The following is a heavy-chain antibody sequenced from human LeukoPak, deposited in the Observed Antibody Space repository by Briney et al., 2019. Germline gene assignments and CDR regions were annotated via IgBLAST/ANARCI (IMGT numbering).Heavy chain of an antibody. D-gene: IGHD6-13*01. V-gene: IGHV3-23*01. CDR3: PKYSSSWYVGYFDY. J-gene: IGHJ4*02. CDR1: GFTFSSYA. Sequence: GGSLRLSCAASGFTFSSYAMSWVRQAPGKGLEWVSAISGSGGSTYYADSVKGRFTISRDNSKNTLYLQMNSLRAEDTAVYYCPKYSSSWYVGYFDYWGQGTLVTVSS. CDR2: ISGSGGST.